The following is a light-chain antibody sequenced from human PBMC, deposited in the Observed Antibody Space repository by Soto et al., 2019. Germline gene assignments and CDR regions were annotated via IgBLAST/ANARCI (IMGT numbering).Light chain of an antibody. Sequence: EIVMTQSPATLSVSPGERATLSCRASQSVSNNLAWYQQKSGQAPSLLIYGASTRANGIPDRFSGSGSGTEFTLTVGSLQSEDFAVYYCQQYDNWPLTFGGGTKVEIK. J-gene: IGKJ4*01. CDR2: GAS. CDR3: QQYDNWPLT. CDR1: QSVSNN. V-gene: IGKV3-15*01.